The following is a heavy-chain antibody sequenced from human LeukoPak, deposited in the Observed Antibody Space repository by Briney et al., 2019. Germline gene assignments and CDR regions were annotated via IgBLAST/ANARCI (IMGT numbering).Heavy chain of an antibody. D-gene: IGHD6-13*01. Sequence: SETLSLTCTVSGGSISNSFYYWGWIRQPPGKGLEWLGSINYSGSTYYNPSLKSRVTISVDTSKNQFSLKLSSVTAADTAVYYCAREPIAAAGIYYYYYMDVWGKGTTVTISS. V-gene: IGHV4-39*02. J-gene: IGHJ6*03. CDR3: AREPIAAAGIYYYYYMDV. CDR1: GGSISNSFYY. CDR2: INYSGST.